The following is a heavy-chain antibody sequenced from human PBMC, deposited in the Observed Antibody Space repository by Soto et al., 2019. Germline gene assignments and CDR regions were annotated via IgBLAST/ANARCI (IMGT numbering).Heavy chain of an antibody. Sequence: SVKVSCKASGGTFSSYAISWVRQAPGQGLEWMGGIIPIFGTANYAQKFQGRVTITADESTSTAYMELSSLRSEDTAVYYCARDYVYYDSSGPNFDYWGQGTLVTVSS. CDR3: ARDYVYYDSSGPNFDY. D-gene: IGHD3-22*01. J-gene: IGHJ4*02. V-gene: IGHV1-69*13. CDR1: GGTFSSYA. CDR2: IIPIFGTA.